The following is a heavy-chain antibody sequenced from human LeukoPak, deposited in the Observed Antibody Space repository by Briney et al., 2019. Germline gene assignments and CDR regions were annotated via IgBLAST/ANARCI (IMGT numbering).Heavy chain of an antibody. CDR2: IKPDGTEK. CDR1: GFMISSYW. V-gene: IGHV3-7*01. J-gene: IGHJ4*02. D-gene: IGHD1-26*01. CDR3: ARRGGVEATTRTDY. Sequence: GGSLRLSCSASGFMISSYWMTWVRQAPGKGLEWVANIKPDGTEKYYVDSVKGRFTISRDNDKNSMFLQMNSLRVEDTVVYYCARRGGVEATTRTDYWGQGTLVTVSS.